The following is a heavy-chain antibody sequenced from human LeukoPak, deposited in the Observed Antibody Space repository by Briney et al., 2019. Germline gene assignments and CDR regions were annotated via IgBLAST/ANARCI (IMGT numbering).Heavy chain of an antibody. V-gene: IGHV4-34*01. CDR2: INHSGST. D-gene: IGHD3-22*01. CDR3: ARRSSGNYYDSSGYYPFDY. CDR1: GGSFSGYY. J-gene: IGHJ4*02. Sequence: SETLSLTCAVYGGSFSGYYWSWIRQPPGKGLEWIGEINHSGSTNYNPSLKSRVTISVDTSKNQFSLKLSSVTVADTAVYYCARRSSGNYYDSSGYYPFDYWGQGTLVTVSS.